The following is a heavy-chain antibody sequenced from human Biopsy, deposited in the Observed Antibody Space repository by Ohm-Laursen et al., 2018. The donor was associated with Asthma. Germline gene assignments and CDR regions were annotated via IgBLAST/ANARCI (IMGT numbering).Heavy chain of an antibody. CDR1: GGTSSNFA. D-gene: IGHD6-19*01. CDR2: IMTVFGTT. V-gene: IGHV1-69*01. CDR3: ARCQVGYSSGWSLLLKKIYYSGMDV. J-gene: IGHJ6*02. Sequence: PSETVSRKAPGGTSSNFAISWARQAAGQGLEWLGGIMTVFGTTNYAQKVQGRVTITADESTSTAYMEVTSLRSEDTAIYYCARCQVGYSSGWSLLLKKIYYSGMDVWGQGTAVTVSS.